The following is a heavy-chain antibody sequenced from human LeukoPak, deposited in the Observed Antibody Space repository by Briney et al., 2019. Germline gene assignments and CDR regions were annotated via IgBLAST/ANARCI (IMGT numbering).Heavy chain of an antibody. CDR3: ASHPSGSYSHYFDY. Sequence: PSETLSLTCTVSGGSISSSSYYWGWIRQPPGKGLEWIGSIYYSGSTYYNPSLKSRVTISVDTSKNQFSLKLSSVTAADTAVYYCASHPSGSYSHYFDYWGQGTLVTVSS. CDR1: GGSISSSSYY. V-gene: IGHV4-39*01. CDR2: IYYSGST. J-gene: IGHJ4*02. D-gene: IGHD1-26*01.